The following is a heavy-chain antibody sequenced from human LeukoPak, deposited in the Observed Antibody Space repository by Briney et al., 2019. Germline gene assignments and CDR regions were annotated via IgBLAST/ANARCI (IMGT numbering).Heavy chain of an antibody. CDR3: AKVVLNNDNSGYSGFDY. CDR1: GFNFANYA. V-gene: IGHV3-23*01. Sequence: GGSLRLSCAASGFNFANYAVTWVRQAPGKGLEWVSSIRCGDTYYADSVKGRFTISRDNSKNTLYLQMNSLKADDTALYYCAKVVLNNDNSGYSGFDYWGQGTLVTVSS. J-gene: IGHJ4*01. D-gene: IGHD3-22*01. CDR2: IRCGDT.